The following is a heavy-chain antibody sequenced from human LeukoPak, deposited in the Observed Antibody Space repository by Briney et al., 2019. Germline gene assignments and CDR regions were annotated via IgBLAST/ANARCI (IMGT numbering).Heavy chain of an antibody. V-gene: IGHV4-34*01. CDR2: INHSGST. D-gene: IGHD5-12*01. CDR3: ARVGFMVAKYTFDY. CDR1: GGSSSGYY. J-gene: IGHJ4*02. Sequence: SETLSLTCAVYGGSSSGYYWSWIRQPPGKGLEWIGEINHSGSTNYNPSLKSRVTISVDTSKNQFSLKLSSVTAADTAVYYCARVGFMVAKYTFDYWGQGTLVTVSS.